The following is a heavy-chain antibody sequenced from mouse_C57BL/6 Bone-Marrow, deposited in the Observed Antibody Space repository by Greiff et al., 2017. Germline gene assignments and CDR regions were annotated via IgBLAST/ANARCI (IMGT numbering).Heavy chain of an antibody. CDR2: IYPGDGDT. CDR3: SIEGAYWCFDD. V-gene: IGHV14-1*01. Sequence: VQLQQPGAELVRPGASVKLSCTASGYNFKGYYMTWVKQRPGQGLEWIGRIYPGDGDTDYTAKFQGKATLTVDTSSSTAYLQLSSLTSEDAAVYYCSIEGAYWCFDDWGKGTTVTVSS. CDR1: GYNFKGYY. J-gene: IGHJ1*03.